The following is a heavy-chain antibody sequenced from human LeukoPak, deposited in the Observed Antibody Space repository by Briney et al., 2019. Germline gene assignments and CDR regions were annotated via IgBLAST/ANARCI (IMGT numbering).Heavy chain of an antibody. D-gene: IGHD5-18*01. Sequence: TLSLTCTVSGGFISGSGHYWTWTRQHPGEGLEWLGFIHPGGSIYYNPSLSGRLIISADTSKNQMSLKLSSVTAADPAVYYCSTGGDTAKGGDSWGQGNLVTVSS. J-gene: IGHJ4*02. CDR1: GGFISGSGHY. CDR3: STGGDTAKGGDS. CDR2: IHPGGSI. V-gene: IGHV4-31*03.